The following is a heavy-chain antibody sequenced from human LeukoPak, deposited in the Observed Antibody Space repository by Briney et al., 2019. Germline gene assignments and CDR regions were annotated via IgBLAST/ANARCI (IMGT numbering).Heavy chain of an antibody. CDR1: GGSISSYY. CDR2: IYYSGST. Sequence: SSETLSLTCTVSGGSISSYYWSWIRQPPGKGLVWIGYIYYSGSTNYNPSLKSRVTISVDTSKNQFSLKLSSVTAADTAVYYCAREGLIRAGYFQHWGQGTLVTVSS. V-gene: IGHV4-59*01. D-gene: IGHD3-16*01. J-gene: IGHJ1*01. CDR3: AREGLIRAGYFQH.